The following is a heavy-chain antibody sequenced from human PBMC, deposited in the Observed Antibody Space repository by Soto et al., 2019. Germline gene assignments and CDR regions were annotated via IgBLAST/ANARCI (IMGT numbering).Heavy chain of an antibody. Sequence: SETLSLTCTVSGGSISSYYWSWIRQPPGKGLEWIGYIYYSGSTNYNPSLKSRVTTSVDTSKNQFSLKLSSVTAADTAVYYCAGGYYGSGSYLYYYYYMDVWGKGTTVTVSS. CDR3: AGGYYGSGSYLYYYYYMDV. CDR1: GGSISSYY. D-gene: IGHD3-10*01. V-gene: IGHV4-59*08. J-gene: IGHJ6*03. CDR2: IYYSGST.